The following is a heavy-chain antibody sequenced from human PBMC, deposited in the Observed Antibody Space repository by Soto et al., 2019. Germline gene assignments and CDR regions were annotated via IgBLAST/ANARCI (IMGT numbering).Heavy chain of an antibody. CDR3: AKVGGTTYYYDSSGDYYFDY. CDR1: GFTFSSYA. V-gene: IGHV3-23*01. J-gene: IGHJ4*02. CDR2: ISGSGGST. Sequence: GSLRLSCAASGFTFSSYAMSWVRQAPGKVLEWVSAISGSGGSTYYADSVKGRFTISRDNSKNTLYLQMNSLRAEDTAVYYCAKVGGTTYYYDSSGDYYFDYWGQGXLVTVYS. D-gene: IGHD3-22*01.